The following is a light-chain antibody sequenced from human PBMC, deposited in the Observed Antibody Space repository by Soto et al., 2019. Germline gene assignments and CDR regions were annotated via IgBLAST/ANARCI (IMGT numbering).Light chain of an antibody. J-gene: IGKJ1*01. CDR3: QQYYSYPQT. Sequence: DIQLTRSPSAVSASVGDIVTITCRASRSIINWLAWYQQKSGKGPKLLIYKASNLQTGVPSRFSGSGYGTDFTLTISCLQSEDFATYYCQQYYSYPQTFGQGTKVDIK. CDR1: RSIINW. CDR2: KAS. V-gene: IGKV1-5*03.